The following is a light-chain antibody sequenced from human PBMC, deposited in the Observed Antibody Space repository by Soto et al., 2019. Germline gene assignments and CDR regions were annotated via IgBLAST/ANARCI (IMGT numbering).Light chain of an antibody. V-gene: IGKV3-20*01. CDR3: QQYANSVT. CDR1: QSVSSSY. J-gene: IGKJ4*01. Sequence: EIVLTQSPGTMSLSPGERATLSCRASQSVSSSYFAWYQQKPGQAPRLLIYGASTRATGIPDRFSGSGTGTDFTLTSSRLEPEDVALYFCQQYANSVTFGGGTKVEMK. CDR2: GAS.